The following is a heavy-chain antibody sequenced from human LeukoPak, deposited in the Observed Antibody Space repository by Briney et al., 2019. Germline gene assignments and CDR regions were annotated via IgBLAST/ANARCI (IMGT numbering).Heavy chain of an antibody. V-gene: IGHV3-48*01. CDR2: ISSGGSPI. CDR3: AKGEGGSGSYINAFDI. Sequence: GGSLRLSCAASGFTFSSYNMNWVRQAPGKGLEWVSYISSGGSPIFYADSVKGRFTMSRDNSKNTLYLHMNRLRGEDTAVYYCAKGEGGSGSYINAFDIWGQGTMVTVSS. CDR1: GFTFSSYN. D-gene: IGHD3-10*01. J-gene: IGHJ3*02.